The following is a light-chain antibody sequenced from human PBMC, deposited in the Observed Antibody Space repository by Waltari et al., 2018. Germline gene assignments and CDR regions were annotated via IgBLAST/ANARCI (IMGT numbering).Light chain of an antibody. V-gene: IGLV2-8*01. Sequence: QSALTQPPSASGSPGQSVTISSTGTSSDVGGSKYVSWYQQHPGKAPKLMIFEVNTRPSGVPDRFPGSRSGNTAALTVSGLQAEDEADYYCSSFAGSNRVLFGGGTKLTVL. CDR3: SSFAGSNRVL. CDR1: SSDVGGSKY. CDR2: EVN. J-gene: IGLJ2*01.